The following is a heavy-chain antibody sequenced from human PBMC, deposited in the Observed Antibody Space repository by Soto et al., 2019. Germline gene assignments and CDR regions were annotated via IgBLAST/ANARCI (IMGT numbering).Heavy chain of an antibody. V-gene: IGHV4-4*02. J-gene: IGHJ4*02. CDR1: GGSITRSDW. CDR3: ARVYDGFDY. Sequence: QVHLQESGPGLVKPSGTLSLTCDVSGGSITRSDWWSWIRQAPGKGLEGIGEIYYSGSTNYNPSLRSRVTISVDTSKDQFSLNLTSVTAADTAIYYCARVYDGFDYWGQGTLVSVSS. D-gene: IGHD3-22*01. CDR2: IYYSGST.